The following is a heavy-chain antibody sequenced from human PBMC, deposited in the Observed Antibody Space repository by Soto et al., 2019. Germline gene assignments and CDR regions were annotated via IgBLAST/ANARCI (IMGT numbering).Heavy chain of an antibody. V-gene: IGHV1-58*01. J-gene: IGHJ6*02. CDR1: GFTFTSSA. CDR3: ARDKKGYSYGYYYYYGMDV. CDR2: IVVGSGNT. Sequence: ASVKVSCKASGFTFTSSAVQWVRQARGQRLEWIGWIVVGSGNTNYAQKFQERVTITRDMSTGTAYMELSSLRSEDTAVYYCARDKKGYSYGYYYYYGMDVWGQGTTVTVSS. D-gene: IGHD5-18*01.